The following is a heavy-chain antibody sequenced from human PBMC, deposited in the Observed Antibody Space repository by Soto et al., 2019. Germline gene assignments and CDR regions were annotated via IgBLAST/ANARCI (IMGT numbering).Heavy chain of an antibody. CDR3: VRDIIVALDY. J-gene: IGHJ4*02. CDR2: IFADGNT. Sequence: QVQLQESGPRLIKPSETLSLICVVSGASISTSYWSWVRQPAGKRPQWIGRIFADGNTNSSPSLKGRVSMAIDKSQNQISLQLTSVTAADSAKYYCVRDIIVALDYWGQGAQVTVSS. CDR1: GASISTSY. V-gene: IGHV4-4*07. D-gene: IGHD2-21*01.